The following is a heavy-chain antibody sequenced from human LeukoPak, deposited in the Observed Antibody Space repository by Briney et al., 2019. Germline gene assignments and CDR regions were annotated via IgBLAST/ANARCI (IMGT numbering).Heavy chain of an antibody. D-gene: IGHD2-21*02. CDR3: ARDGIYCGGDCDY. CDR1: GYTFTGYY. CDR2: INPNSGGT. J-gene: IGHJ4*02. V-gene: IGHV1-2*02. Sequence: GASVKVSCKASGYTFTGYYMHWVRQAPGQGLEWMGWINPNSGGTNYAQKFQGRVTMTRDTSISTAYMELSRLRSDDTAVYYCARDGIYCGGDCDYWGQGTLVTVSS.